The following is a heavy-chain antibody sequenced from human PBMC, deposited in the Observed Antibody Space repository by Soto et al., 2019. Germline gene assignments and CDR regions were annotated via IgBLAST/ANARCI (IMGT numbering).Heavy chain of an antibody. CDR2: INPNSGGT. D-gene: IGHD6-13*01. Sequence: QVQLVQSGADVKKPGASVKVSCKASGYTFTGYYMHWVRQAPGQGLEWMGWINPNSGGTNYAQKFQGWVTMTRETSISTAYMELSRLRSDDTAVYYCAREGAAAGYYFDYWGQGTLVTVSS. V-gene: IGHV1-2*04. CDR1: GYTFTGYY. CDR3: AREGAAAGYYFDY. J-gene: IGHJ4*02.